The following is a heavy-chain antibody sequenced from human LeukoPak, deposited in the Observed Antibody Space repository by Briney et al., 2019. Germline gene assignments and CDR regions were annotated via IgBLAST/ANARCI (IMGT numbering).Heavy chain of an antibody. CDR1: ASTFSTYA. J-gene: IGHJ4*02. CDR3: ARENYYRIGRFDRAYLDD. Sequence: ASVKVSCKASASTFSTYAIHWVRQAPGQGLEWMGWISTDNGNTRYTKAFQDRVTITRDTSASTVYMDLRGLRSEDMAVYYCARENYYRIGRFDRAYLDDWGQGTLVTVSS. D-gene: IGHD3-10*01. V-gene: IGHV1-3*03. CDR2: ISTDNGNT.